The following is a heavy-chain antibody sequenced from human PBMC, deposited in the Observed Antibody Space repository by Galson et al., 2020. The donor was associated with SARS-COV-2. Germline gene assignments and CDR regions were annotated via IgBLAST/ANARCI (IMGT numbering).Heavy chain of an antibody. D-gene: IGHD3-22*01. J-gene: IGHJ4*02. V-gene: IGHV4-31*03. CDR2: IYYSGST. CDR1: GGSISSGGYY. CDR3: ARGAERSSGLICHFDY. Sequence: ETSETLSLTCTVSGGSISSGGYYWSWIRQHPGKGLEWIGYIYYSGSTYYNPSLKSRLTISVDTSKNQFALKLSSVTAADTALYFCARGAERSSGLICHFDYWGQGTLVTVSS.